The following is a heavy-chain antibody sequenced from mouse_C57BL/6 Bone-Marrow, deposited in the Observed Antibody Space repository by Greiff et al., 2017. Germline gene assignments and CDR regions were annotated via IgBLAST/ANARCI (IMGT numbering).Heavy chain of an antibody. CDR2: ISYDGSN. CDR1: GYSITSGYH. J-gene: IGHJ3*01. Sequence: VQLQQSGPGLAKPSQSLSLTCSVTGYSITSGYHWNWIRQFPGNKLEWMGYISYDGSNNYNPSLKNRISITRDTSKNQFFLKLNSVTTEDTATYYCARDYYGSSLAYWGQGTLVTVSA. CDR3: ARDYYGSSLAY. D-gene: IGHD1-1*01. V-gene: IGHV3-6*01.